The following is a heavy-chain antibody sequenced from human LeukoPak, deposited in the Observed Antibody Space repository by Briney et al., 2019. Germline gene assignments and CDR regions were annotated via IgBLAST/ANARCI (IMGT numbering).Heavy chain of an antibody. CDR1: GFTFSSYW. V-gene: IGHV3-7*01. CDR3: ARVQWELRGVGSYFEY. CDR2: IKQDGSEK. J-gene: IGHJ4*02. Sequence: PGGSLRLSCVVPGFTFSSYWMSWVRQAPGKVLEWVANIKQDGSEKYYVDSVKGRFTMSRDNAKNSLYLQMNSLRAEDTAVYYCARVQWELRGVGSYFEYWGQGALVTVSS. D-gene: IGHD1-26*01.